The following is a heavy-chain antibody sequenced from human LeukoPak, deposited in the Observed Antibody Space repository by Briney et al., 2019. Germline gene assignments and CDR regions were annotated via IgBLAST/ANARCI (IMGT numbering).Heavy chain of an antibody. V-gene: IGHV4-59*01. CDR3: ARFRGIGAAGRAYYFDL. J-gene: IGHJ4*02. Sequence: SETLSLTCTVSGGSISSYYLSWIRQPPGKGLEWIGYIYYSGSTNYNPSLKSRVTISVDTSKNQFSLNLSSVTAADTAVYYCARFRGIGAAGRAYYFDLWGQGTLVTVSS. CDR2: IYYSGST. CDR1: GGSISSYY. D-gene: IGHD3-16*01.